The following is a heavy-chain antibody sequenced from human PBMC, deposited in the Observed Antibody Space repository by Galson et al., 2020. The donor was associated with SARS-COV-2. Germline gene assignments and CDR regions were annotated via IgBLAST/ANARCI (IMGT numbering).Heavy chain of an antibody. CDR3: ARFFGQQLERPLDY. CDR1: GGSFSGYY. D-gene: IGHD6-13*01. J-gene: IGHJ4*02. Sequence: SETLSLTCAVYGGSFSGYYWSWIRQPPGKGLEWIGEINHSGSTNYNPSLKSRVTISVDTSKNQFSLKLSSVTAADTAVYYCARFFGQQLERPLDYWGQGTLVTVSS. CDR2: INHSGST. V-gene: IGHV4-34*01.